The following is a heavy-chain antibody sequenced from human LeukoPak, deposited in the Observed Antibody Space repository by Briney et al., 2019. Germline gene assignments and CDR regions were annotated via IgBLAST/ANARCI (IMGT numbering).Heavy chain of an antibody. V-gene: IGHV4-59*01. J-gene: IGHJ1*01. CDR2: IYYSGST. Sequence: SETLSLTCTVSGGSISSYYWSWIRQPPGKGLEWIGYIYYSGSTNYNPSLKSRVTISVDTSKNQFSLELSSVTAADTAVYYCARAAPAALFQHWGQGTLVTVSS. CDR3: ARAAPAALFQH. D-gene: IGHD2-2*01. CDR1: GGSISSYY.